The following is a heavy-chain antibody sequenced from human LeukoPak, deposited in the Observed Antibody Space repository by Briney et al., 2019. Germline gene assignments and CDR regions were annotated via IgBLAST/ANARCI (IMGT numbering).Heavy chain of an antibody. D-gene: IGHD1-26*01. J-gene: IGHJ4*02. V-gene: IGHV4-39*01. CDR2: IYYSGST. CDR1: GGSISGSDYY. Sequence: SETLSLTCTGSGGSISGSDYYWGLIRQSPGRGLEWIGTIYYSGSTYYNPSLKSRAIISIDKSKNQFSLKLSSVTVADTAVYYCARYNGSYPIQIDYWGQGILVTVSS. CDR3: ARYNGSYPIQIDY.